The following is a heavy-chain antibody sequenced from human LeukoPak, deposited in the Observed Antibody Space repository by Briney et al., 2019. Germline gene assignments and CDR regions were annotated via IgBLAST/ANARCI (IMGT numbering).Heavy chain of an antibody. CDR3: VRDVGAVRGEVYFDY. V-gene: IGHV3-30*02. J-gene: IGHJ4*02. Sequence: GGSLRLSCAASGFTFRSYGMHWVRQAPGKGLEWVAFIRYDGSNKYYADSVKHRFTISRDNTKNLLYLEMNSLRAEDTAMYFCVRDVGAVRGEVYFDYWGQGTLVTVSS. CDR1: GFTFRSYG. CDR2: IRYDGSNK. D-gene: IGHD3-10*01.